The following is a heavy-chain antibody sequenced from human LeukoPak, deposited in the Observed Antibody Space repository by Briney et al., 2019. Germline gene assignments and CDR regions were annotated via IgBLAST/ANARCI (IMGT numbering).Heavy chain of an antibody. CDR3: ARVVLNSSGWYLASGYFDY. CDR2: ISAYNGNT. CDR1: GYTFTSYG. V-gene: IGHV1-18*01. J-gene: IGHJ4*02. Sequence: GASVKVSCKASGYTFTSYGISWVRQAPGQGLEWMGWISAYNGNTNYAQKLQGRVTMTTDTSTSTGYMELRSLRSDDTAVYYCARVVLNSSGWYLASGYFDYWGQGTLVTVSP. D-gene: IGHD6-19*01.